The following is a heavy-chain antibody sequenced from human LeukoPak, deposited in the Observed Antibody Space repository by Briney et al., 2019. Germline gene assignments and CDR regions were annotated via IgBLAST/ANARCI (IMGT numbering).Heavy chain of an antibody. CDR1: GFTFSSYA. D-gene: IGHD2-2*01. V-gene: IGHV3-23*01. CDR3: AKENQLLTKSSRSFDP. CDR2: ISGSGGST. J-gene: IGHJ5*02. Sequence: GGSLRLSCAASGFTFSSYAMSWVRQAPGKGLEWVSAISGSGGSTYHADSVKGRFTISRDNSKNTLYLQMNSLRAEDTAVYYCAKENQLLTKSSRSFDPWGQGTLVTVSS.